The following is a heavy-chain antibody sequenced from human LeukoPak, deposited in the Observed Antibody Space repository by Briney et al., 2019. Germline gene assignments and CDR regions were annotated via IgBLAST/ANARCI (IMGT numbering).Heavy chain of an antibody. CDR3: ARASSKQLAGYLPDGFDI. J-gene: IGHJ3*02. CDR2: IGSSSSAI. V-gene: IGHV3-21*05. Sequence: GGSLRLSCAASGFTFGSYSMNWVRQAPGKGLEWVSCIGSSSSAIYYADSVKGRFTISRDNAKNSLSLQMNSLRADDAAVYYCARASSKQLAGYLPDGFDIWGQGKMVTVSS. D-gene: IGHD3-9*01. CDR1: GFTFGSYS.